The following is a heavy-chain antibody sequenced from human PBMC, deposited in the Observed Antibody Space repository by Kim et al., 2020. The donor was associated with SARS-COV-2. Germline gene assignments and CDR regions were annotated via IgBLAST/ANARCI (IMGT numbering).Heavy chain of an antibody. CDR1: GYTFTGSY. Sequence: ASVKVSCKASGYTFTGSYMHWVRQAPGQGLEWMGWINPNSGATNYAQKFRGRVTMTGDTSVSTAYMELSRLRADDSAVYYCARDPVMLHFDYWGQGTLVTVSS. CDR2: INPNSGAT. V-gene: IGHV1-2*02. CDR3: ARDPVMLHFDY. D-gene: IGHD3-16*01. J-gene: IGHJ4*02.